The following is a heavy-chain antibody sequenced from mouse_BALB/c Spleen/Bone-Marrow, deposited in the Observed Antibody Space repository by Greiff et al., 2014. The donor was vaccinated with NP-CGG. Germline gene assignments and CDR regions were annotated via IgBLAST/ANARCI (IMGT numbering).Heavy chain of an antibody. V-gene: IGHV5-6-5*01. J-gene: IGHJ2*01. CDR1: GFTFSGYA. CDR2: ISGGGGA. Sequence: EVQGVESGGGLVKPGGSLKLSCAASGFTFSGYAMSWVRQTPEKRLEWVASISGGGGAYYPDSMKGRFTISRDNARNILHLQMSSLRSEDTPMYYCTSAMIRGNFFDNWGQGTALTVSS. D-gene: IGHD2-4*01. CDR3: TSAMIRGNFFDN.